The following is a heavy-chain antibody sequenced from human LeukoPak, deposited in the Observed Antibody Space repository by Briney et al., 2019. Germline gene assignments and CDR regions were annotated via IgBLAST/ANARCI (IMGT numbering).Heavy chain of an antibody. V-gene: IGHV3-48*03. CDR2: ISSSGSTI. D-gene: IGHD6-13*01. Sequence: GGSLRLSCAASGFTFSSYEMNWVRQAPGKGLEWVSYISSSGSTIYYADSVKGRFTISRDNAKNSLYLQMNSLRAEDTAVYYCARDPRLHSSSAHYGMDVWGQGTTVTVSS. CDR1: GFTFSSYE. J-gene: IGHJ6*02. CDR3: ARDPRLHSSSAHYGMDV.